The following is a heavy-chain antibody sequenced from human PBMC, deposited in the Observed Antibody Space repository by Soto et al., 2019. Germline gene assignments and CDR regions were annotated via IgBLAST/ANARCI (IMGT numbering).Heavy chain of an antibody. CDR1: GGSLGSYY. J-gene: IGHJ6*02. CDR3: ARDGDGRMTTNPYYYTGMDV. Sequence: PSETLSLTCAASGGSLGSYYWSWIRQPPGKGLEWIGYVFYTGRANYNASLKSRVSISLDTSNYQFSTKLSSVTAADTAVYYCARDGDGRMTTNPYYYTGMDVWGPGTMVTVSS. CDR2: VFYTGRA. D-gene: IGHD3-3*01. V-gene: IGHV4-59*01.